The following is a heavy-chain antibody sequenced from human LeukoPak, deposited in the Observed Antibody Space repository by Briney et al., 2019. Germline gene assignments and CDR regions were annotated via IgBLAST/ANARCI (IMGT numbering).Heavy chain of an antibody. CDR2: LSHSGSA. CDR1: GGSVSGWY. V-gene: IGHV4-59*02. CDR3: ARSTSTVLMN. J-gene: IGHJ4*02. D-gene: IGHD4-17*01. Sequence: SETLSLTCTVSGGSVSGWYWSWVRQPPGKGLEWIGYLSHSGSATYNPSLKSRLTISFDTPTNHCSLRLRSLTAADTAVYFCARSTSTVLMNWGQGTLVTVSS.